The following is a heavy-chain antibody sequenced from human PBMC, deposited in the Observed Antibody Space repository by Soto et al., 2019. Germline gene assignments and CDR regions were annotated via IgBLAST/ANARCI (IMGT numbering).Heavy chain of an antibody. Sequence: EVQLVESGGGLVQPGESLRLSCAASGFSFSSYWIHWVRQAPGKGLVWVSRIKTDGSSTDYADSVKGRFTISRDNAKNTLYLQMNSLSAEDTAVYYCAKREGNTYGLFHWGQGTLVTVSS. J-gene: IGHJ4*02. V-gene: IGHV3-74*01. D-gene: IGHD5-18*01. CDR3: AKREGNTYGLFH. CDR2: IKTDGSST. CDR1: GFSFSSYW.